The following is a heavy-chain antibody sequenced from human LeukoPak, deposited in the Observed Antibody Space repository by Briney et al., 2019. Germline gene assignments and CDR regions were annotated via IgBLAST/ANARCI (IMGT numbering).Heavy chain of an antibody. CDR1: GGSFSGYY. V-gene: IGHV4-34*01. Sequence: SETLSLTCAVYGGSFSGYYWSWIRQPPGKGLEWIGEINQSGSTHYNPSLKSRVTISVDTSKKQFSLKLSSVTGADMAVYYCARGSYGSSLNYYGMDVWGQGTTVTVSS. D-gene: IGHD5-18*01. CDR3: ARGSYGSSLNYYGMDV. J-gene: IGHJ6*02. CDR2: INQSGST.